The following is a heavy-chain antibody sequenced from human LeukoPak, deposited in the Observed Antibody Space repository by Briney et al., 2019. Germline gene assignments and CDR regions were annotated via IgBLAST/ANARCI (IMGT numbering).Heavy chain of an antibody. CDR1: GFTFSSYA. D-gene: IGHD3-22*01. V-gene: IGHV3-23*01. CDR3: ARDRLPYYDNSGETSPDY. Sequence: HSGGSLRLSCAASGFTFSSYAMSWVRQAPGKGLEWVSAISGSGGSTYYADSVKGRFTISRDNSKNTLYLQMNSLRAEDTAVYYCARDRLPYYDNSGETSPDYWGQGTLVTVSS. CDR2: ISGSGGST. J-gene: IGHJ4*02.